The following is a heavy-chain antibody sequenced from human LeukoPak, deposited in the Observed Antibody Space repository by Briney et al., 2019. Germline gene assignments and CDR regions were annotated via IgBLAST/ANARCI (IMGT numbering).Heavy chain of an antibody. J-gene: IGHJ4*02. D-gene: IGHD3-9*01. Sequence: SETLSLTCTVSSYSISSGYYWGWIRQSPGKGLEWIGSIDQSGTTYYHPSLKSRVTISVDTSKNQFSLQLTSVTAADTAVYFCGRDRPTGYFDYWGQGILVTVSS. CDR3: GRDRPTGYFDY. V-gene: IGHV4-38-2*02. CDR1: SYSISSGYY. CDR2: IDQSGTT.